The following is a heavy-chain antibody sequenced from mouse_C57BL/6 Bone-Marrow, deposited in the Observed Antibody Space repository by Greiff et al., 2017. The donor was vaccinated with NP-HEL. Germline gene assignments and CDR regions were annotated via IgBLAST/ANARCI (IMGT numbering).Heavy chain of an antibody. CDR1: GFTFSSYT. V-gene: IGHV5-9*01. Sequence: EVKLVESGGGLVKPGGSLKLSCAASGFTFSSYTMSWVRQTPEKRLEWVATISGGGGNTYYPDSVQGRFTISRDNAKNTLYLQMSSLRSEDTAWYYCARRRIYDGYYERYFDVWGTGTTVTVSS. D-gene: IGHD2-3*01. J-gene: IGHJ1*03. CDR3: ARRRIYDGYYERYFDV. CDR2: ISGGGGNT.